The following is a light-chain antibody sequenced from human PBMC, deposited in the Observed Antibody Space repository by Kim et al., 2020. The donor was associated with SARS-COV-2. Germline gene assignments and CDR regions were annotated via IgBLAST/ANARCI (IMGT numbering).Light chain of an antibody. Sequence: QSALTQPPSASGSPGQSVTISCTGTSSDVGGSNYVSWYQQHTGKAPKLMIYEVNERPSGVPDRFSGSKSGNTASLTVSGLQSEDEADYYCSSYAGSNIVVFGGGTQLTVL. J-gene: IGLJ2*01. V-gene: IGLV2-8*01. CDR1: SSDVGGSNY. CDR2: EVN. CDR3: SSYAGSNIVV.